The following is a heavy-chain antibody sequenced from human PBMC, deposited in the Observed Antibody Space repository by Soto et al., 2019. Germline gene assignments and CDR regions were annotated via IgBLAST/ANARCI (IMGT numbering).Heavy chain of an antibody. J-gene: IGHJ6*02. Sequence: GGSLRLSCAASGFTFSSYSMNWVRQAPGKGLEWVSYISSSSSTIYYADSVKGRFTISRDNAKNSLYLQMNSLRDEDTAVYYCARGVSAGWHHYGMDVWGQGTTVTVSS. V-gene: IGHV3-48*02. CDR1: GFTFSSYS. D-gene: IGHD6-25*01. CDR3: ARGVSAGWHHYGMDV. CDR2: ISSSSSTI.